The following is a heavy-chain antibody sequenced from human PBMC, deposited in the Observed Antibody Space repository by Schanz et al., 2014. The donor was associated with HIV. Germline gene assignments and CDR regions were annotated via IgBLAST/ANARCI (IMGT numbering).Heavy chain of an antibody. CDR3: ARVASAVDGADYGMDV. D-gene: IGHD2-15*01. V-gene: IGHV3-30*03. Sequence: QLQLVESGGGVVQPGRSQRLSCAASGFTFRRHGMHWVRQAPGQGLEWLAVISPDGSKQHYADSVKGRFIISRDNSNNTLYLQMNSLTVDDTAVYYCARVASAVDGADYGMDVWGQGIMVTVSS. CDR2: ISPDGSKQ. J-gene: IGHJ6*02. CDR1: GFTFRRHG.